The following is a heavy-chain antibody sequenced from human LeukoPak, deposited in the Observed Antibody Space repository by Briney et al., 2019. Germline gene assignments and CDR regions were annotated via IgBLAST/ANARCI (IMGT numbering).Heavy chain of an antibody. CDR2: INHSGST. CDR1: GGSFSGYY. J-gene: IGHJ4*02. Sequence: SETLSLTCAVYGGSFSGYYWSWIRQPPGKGLEWIGEINHSGSTNYNPSLKSRVTISVDTSKNQFSLKLSSVTAADTAVYYCARGGTIYSGYDGADVYFDYWGQGTLVTVSS. D-gene: IGHD5-12*01. CDR3: ARGGTIYSGYDGADVYFDY. V-gene: IGHV4-34*01.